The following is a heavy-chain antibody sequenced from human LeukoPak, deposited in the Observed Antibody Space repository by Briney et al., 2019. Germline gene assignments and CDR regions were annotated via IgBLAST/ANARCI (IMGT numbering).Heavy chain of an antibody. D-gene: IGHD3-3*01. Sequence: PSETLSLTCTGSGGSISSSSYYWGWIRQPPGKLLEWIGSIYYSGRTYYNPSLKSRVTISVDTSKNQFSLKLSSVTAADTAVYYCASKNPYDFWSGYLEDYWGQGTLVTVSS. CDR2: IYYSGRT. CDR3: ASKNPYDFWSGYLEDY. J-gene: IGHJ4*02. V-gene: IGHV4-39*01. CDR1: GGSISSSSYY.